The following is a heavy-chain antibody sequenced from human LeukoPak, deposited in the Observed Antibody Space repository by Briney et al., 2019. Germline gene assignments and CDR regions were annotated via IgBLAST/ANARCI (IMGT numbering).Heavy chain of an antibody. V-gene: IGHV3-21*01. CDR1: GFTLSSHS. Sequence: GGSLRLSCAAYGFTLSSHSMNWVRQAPGKGLEWVSSISSSSSYIHSADSVKGRFTISRDNAKNSLYLQMNSLRAEDAAVYYCARVVCIVGSCPDYVDHWGQGTLVTVSS. J-gene: IGHJ4*02. D-gene: IGHD2-15*01. CDR2: ISSSSSYI. CDR3: ARVVCIVGSCPDYVDH.